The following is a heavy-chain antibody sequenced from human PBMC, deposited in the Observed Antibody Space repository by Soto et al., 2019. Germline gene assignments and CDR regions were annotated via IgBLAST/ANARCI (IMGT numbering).Heavy chain of an antibody. CDR3: AKGGRQWLVTSDFNY. V-gene: IGHV3-30*18. D-gene: IGHD6-19*01. CDR1: GFTFSDYA. J-gene: IGHJ4*02. CDR2: VSHDGRNT. Sequence: QLVEAGGGVVQPGRSLRLSCAASGFTFSDYAMHWDRQAPGKGLEWVAVVSHDGRNTHYADSVKGRFTISRDSSKNRVSLEMTSLRAEDTAVYYCAKGGRQWLVTSDFNYWGQGALVTVSS.